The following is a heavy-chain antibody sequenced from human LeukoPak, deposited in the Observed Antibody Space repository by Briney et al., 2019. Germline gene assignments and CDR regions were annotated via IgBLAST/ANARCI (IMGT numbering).Heavy chain of an antibody. CDR2: INPNSGGT. Sequence: ASVKVSCKASGYTFTGYYMHWVRQAPGQGLEWMRWINPNSGGTNYAQKFQGRVTMTRDTSISTAYMELSRLRSDDTAVYYCARTQYYYDSSGLLGGFDYWGQGTLVTVSS. CDR1: GYTFTGYY. D-gene: IGHD3-22*01. J-gene: IGHJ4*02. V-gene: IGHV1-2*02. CDR3: ARTQYYYDSSGLLGGFDY.